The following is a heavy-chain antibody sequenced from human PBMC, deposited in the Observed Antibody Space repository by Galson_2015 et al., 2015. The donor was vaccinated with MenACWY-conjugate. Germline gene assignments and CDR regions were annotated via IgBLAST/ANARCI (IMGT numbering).Heavy chain of an antibody. Sequence: SLRLSCAASGLTFSTYWMHWVRQVPGKGLVWVSRINSDGRSTSYADSVKGRFTISRDNAKNTLYLQMNSLRAEDTAVYYCARLGGNYRTTSHFDYWGQGTLVTVSS. V-gene: IGHV3-74*01. CDR1: GLTFSTYW. D-gene: IGHD1-26*01. CDR3: ARLGGNYRTTSHFDY. J-gene: IGHJ4*02. CDR2: INSDGRST.